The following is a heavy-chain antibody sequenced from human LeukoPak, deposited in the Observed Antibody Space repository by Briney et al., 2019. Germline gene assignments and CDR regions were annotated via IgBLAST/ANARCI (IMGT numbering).Heavy chain of an antibody. CDR3: ARGSESFDY. CDR1: GYTFSNYG. J-gene: IGHJ4*02. Sequence: ASVKVSCKASGYTFSNYGITWVRQAPGQGLEWMGWISAYNGNTNYAQKLQGRVTVTTGTSTGTAYMELRSLRSDDTAVYYCARGSESFDYWGQGTLVTVSS. CDR2: ISAYNGNT. D-gene: IGHD3-10*01. V-gene: IGHV1-18*01.